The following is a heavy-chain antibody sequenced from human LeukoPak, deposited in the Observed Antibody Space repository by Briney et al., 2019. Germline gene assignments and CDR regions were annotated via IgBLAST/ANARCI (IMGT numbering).Heavy chain of an antibody. CDR1: GFTFSSYS. CDR2: ISSSSSYI. CDR3: ARDHAAMVPYFDY. D-gene: IGHD5-18*01. J-gene: IGHJ4*02. V-gene: IGHV3-21*01. Sequence: GGSLRLSCAASGFTFSSYSMNWVRQAPGKGLEWVSSISSSSSYIYYADSVKGRFTISRDNAKNSLYLQMNSLRAEDTAVYYCARDHAAMVPYFDYWGQGTLVTVSS.